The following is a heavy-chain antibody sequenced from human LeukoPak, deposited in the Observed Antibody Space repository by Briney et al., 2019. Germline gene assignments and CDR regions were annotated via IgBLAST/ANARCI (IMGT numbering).Heavy chain of an antibody. Sequence: GASVKVPCKASGYTFTGYYMHWVRQATGQGLEWMGWIIPIFGTANYAQKFQGRVTITTDESTSTAYMELSSLRSEDTAVYYCARGAVEWPLDYWGQGTLVTVSS. CDR3: ARGAVEWPLDY. V-gene: IGHV1-69*05. D-gene: IGHD3-3*01. CDR2: IIPIFGTA. J-gene: IGHJ4*02. CDR1: GYTFTGYY.